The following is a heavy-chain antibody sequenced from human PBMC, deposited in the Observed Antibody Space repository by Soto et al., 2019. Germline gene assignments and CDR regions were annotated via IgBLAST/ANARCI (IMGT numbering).Heavy chain of an antibody. V-gene: IGHV4-31*03. D-gene: IGHD1-26*01. CDR2: IYYSGST. J-gene: IGHJ1*01. Sequence: QVQLQESGPGLVKPSQTLSLTCTASGGSISSGDYYWSWMRQHPGKGLEWIGYIYYSGSTYYNPSPTRRVTISVDTSNNQFSPKLRSVTAADTAVYYCARSRGTGTYPPDLQPWGQGTLVTVSS. CDR1: GGSISSGDYY. CDR3: ARSRGTGTYPPDLQP.